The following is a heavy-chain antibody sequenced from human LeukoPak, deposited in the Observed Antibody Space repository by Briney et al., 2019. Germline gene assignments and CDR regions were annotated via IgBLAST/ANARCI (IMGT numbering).Heavy chain of an antibody. Sequence: GGSLRLSCAASGFTFSSYAMHWVRQAPGKGLEWVAVISYDGSNKYYADSVKGRFTISRDNSKNTLYLQMNSLRAEDTAVYYCAKDWWDGYNDYYFDYWGQGTLVTVSS. J-gene: IGHJ4*02. CDR1: GFTFSSYA. CDR3: AKDWWDGYNDYYFDY. D-gene: IGHD5-24*01. V-gene: IGHV3-30-3*01. CDR2: ISYDGSNK.